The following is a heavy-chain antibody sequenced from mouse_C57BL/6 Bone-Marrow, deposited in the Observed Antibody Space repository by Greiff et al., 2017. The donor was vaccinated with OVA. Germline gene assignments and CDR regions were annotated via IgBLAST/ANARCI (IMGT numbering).Heavy chain of an antibody. CDR2: ISYSGST. D-gene: IGHD1-1*01. V-gene: IGHV3-8*01. Sequence: EVKLVESGPGLAKPSQTLSLTCSVTGYSITSDYWNWIRKFPGNKLEYMGYISYSGSTYYNPSLKSRISITRDTSKNQYYLQLNSVTTGDTATYDGARGGSSLYDAMDYWGQGTSVTVSS. CDR3: ARGGSSLYDAMDY. J-gene: IGHJ4*01. CDR1: GYSITSDY.